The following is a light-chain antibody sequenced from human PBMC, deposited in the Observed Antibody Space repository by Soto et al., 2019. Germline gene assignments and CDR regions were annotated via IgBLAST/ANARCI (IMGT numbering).Light chain of an antibody. Sequence: DIVLTQSPGTLSLSPGERATLSCRPSQGFGNSYLAWYQQKPGQAPRLLIYGASSRATGIPDRFSGSGSGTDFTLTISRLEPEDFAVYYCQQYGRSPPITFGQGTRLEIK. V-gene: IGKV3-20*01. CDR2: GAS. CDR1: QGFGNSY. J-gene: IGKJ5*01. CDR3: QQYGRSPPIT.